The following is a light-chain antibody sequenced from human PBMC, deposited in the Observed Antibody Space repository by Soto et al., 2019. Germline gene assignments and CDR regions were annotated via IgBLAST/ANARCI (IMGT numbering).Light chain of an antibody. V-gene: IGLV2-14*01. J-gene: IGLJ1*01. CDR1: SSDVGAYNS. CDR3: SSYTSSSTLV. Sequence: QSALTQPASVSGSPGQSITISCTGTSSDVGAYNSVAWYQHNPGKAPKLMIYDVSKRPSGVSSRFSGSKSANTASLSISGLQADDEADYYCSSYTSSSTLVFGTGTKLTVL. CDR2: DVS.